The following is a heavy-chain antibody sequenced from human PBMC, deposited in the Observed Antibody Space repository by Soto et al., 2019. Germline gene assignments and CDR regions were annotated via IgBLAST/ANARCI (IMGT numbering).Heavy chain of an antibody. Sequence: QVQLVQSGAEVKKPGSSVKVSCKASGGTFSSYAISWVRQAPGQGLEWMGGIISNFSKADYAQKFQGRVTITADESNSTAYMELSTLGAEDKAGDYCARPPPPYYCYGMDAW. CDR3: ARPPPPYYCYGMDA. CDR2: IISNFSKA. CDR1: GGTFSSYA. V-gene: IGHV1-69*12. J-gene: IGHJ6*01.